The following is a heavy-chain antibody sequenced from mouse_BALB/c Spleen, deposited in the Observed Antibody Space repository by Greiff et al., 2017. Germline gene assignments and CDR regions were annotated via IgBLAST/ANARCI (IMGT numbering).Heavy chain of an antibody. Sequence: LQQPGSELVRPGASVKLSCKASGYTFTSYWMHWVKQRHGQGLEWIGNIYPGSGSTNYDEKFKSKGTLTVDTSSSTAYMHLSSLTSEDSAVYYCTRSGYGYYFDYWGQGTTLTVSS. D-gene: IGHD2-2*01. CDR2: IYPGSGST. J-gene: IGHJ2*01. V-gene: IGHV1S22*01. CDR3: TRSGYGYYFDY. CDR1: GYTFTSYW.